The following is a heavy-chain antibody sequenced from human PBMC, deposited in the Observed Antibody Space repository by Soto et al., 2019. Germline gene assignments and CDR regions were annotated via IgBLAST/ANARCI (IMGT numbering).Heavy chain of an antibody. CDR3: ARAPQVAGSYYFDY. D-gene: IGHD6-19*01. CDR1: GGSISSSNW. V-gene: IGHV4-4*02. Sequence: QVQLQESGPGLVKPSGTLSLTCAVSGGSISSSNWWSWVRQPPGKGLEWIGEIYHSGSTNYNPSLNIRATITLDKYKIQFALKLSSVTAVDTAVYYCARAPQVAGSYYFDYWGQGTLVTVSS. CDR2: IYHSGST. J-gene: IGHJ4*02.